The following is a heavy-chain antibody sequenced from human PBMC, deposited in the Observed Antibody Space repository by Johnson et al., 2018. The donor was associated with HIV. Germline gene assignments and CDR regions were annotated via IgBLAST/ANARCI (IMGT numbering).Heavy chain of an antibody. CDR1: AFTFSSYA. V-gene: IGHV3-30-3*01. J-gene: IGHJ3*02. CDR3: ARGLIDYGDSQAFDI. D-gene: IGHD4-17*01. CDR2: ISYDGSNK. Sequence: QVQLVESGGGVVQPGRSLRLACAASAFTFSSYAMHWVRQAPGKGLEWVAVISYDGSNKYYADSVKGRFTISRDNSKYTLYLQMNSLRAEDTAVYYCARGLIDYGDSQAFDIWGQGTMVTVSS.